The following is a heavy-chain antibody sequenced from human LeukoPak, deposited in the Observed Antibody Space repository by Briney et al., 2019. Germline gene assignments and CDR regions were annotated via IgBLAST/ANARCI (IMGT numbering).Heavy chain of an antibody. CDR1: GFTSSSYS. D-gene: IGHD3-22*01. J-gene: IGHJ6*02. CDR2: ISSSSTI. V-gene: IGHV3-48*02. Sequence: GGSLRLSCAASGFTSSSYSMNWVRQAPGKGLEWVSYISSSSTIYYADSVKGRFTISRDNAKNSLYLQMNSLRDEDTAVYYCAILNYYDSSGYFMSYYYYGMDVWGQGTTVTVSS. CDR3: AILNYYDSSGYFMSYYYYGMDV.